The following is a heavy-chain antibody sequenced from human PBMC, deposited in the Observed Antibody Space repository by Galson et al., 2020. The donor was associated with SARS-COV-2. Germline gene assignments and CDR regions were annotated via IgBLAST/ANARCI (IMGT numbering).Heavy chain of an antibody. V-gene: IGHV4-59*08. CDR2: IHYSGRS. J-gene: IGHJ2*01. Sequence: SETLSLTCTVSTDSISNFLWTWIRQPPGKGLEWIGDIHYSGRSNYNPSLKSRVTMSLDTSMKHFSLKLRSVTVADTPAFYCAGGAGMMSSGKYFDLWGRGTLVTVSS. D-gene: IGHD1-26*01. CDR1: TDSISNFL. CDR3: AGGAGMMSSGKYFDL.